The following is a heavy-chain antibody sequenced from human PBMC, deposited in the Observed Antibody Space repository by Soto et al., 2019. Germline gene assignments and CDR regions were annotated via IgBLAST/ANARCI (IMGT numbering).Heavy chain of an antibody. J-gene: IGHJ6*02. CDR1: GFTFDDYA. V-gene: IGHV3-9*01. D-gene: IGHD3-3*01. CDR2: ISWNGGGM. CDR3: VKDTTSGTIFGVDSGAMDV. Sequence: EEQLVESGGGLVQPGRSLRLSCAASGFTFDDYALHWVRQYPGKGLEWISGISWNGGGMGYADSVKGRCTISRDNAKNFLYLQMNSLGTEDTAFYFCVKDTTSGTIFGVDSGAMDVWGRGTTVTVSS.